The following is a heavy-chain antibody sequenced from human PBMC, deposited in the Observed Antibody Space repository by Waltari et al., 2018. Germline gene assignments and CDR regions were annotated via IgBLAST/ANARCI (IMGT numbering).Heavy chain of an antibody. J-gene: IGHJ4*02. CDR2: IAAGADSK. Sequence: EVKLLESGGNWEQPGGSLRLSCAASGSIFNNCGMTWVRQAPGKGLEWVSAIAAGADSKYYADSVKGRFTISRDNSKNTLFLQMNNLRAEDTAVYYCKTSVRHSFDYWGQGTPVTVSS. D-gene: IGHD2-2*01. CDR1: GSIFNNCG. CDR3: KTSVRHSFDY. V-gene: IGHV3-23*01.